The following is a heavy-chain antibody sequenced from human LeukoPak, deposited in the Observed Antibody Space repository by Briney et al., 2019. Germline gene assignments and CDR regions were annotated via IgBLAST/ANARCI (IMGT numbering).Heavy chain of an antibody. Sequence: SETLSLTCAVYGGSFSGYYWSWIRQPPGKGLEWIGEINHSGSTNYNPSLKSRVTISVDTSKNQFSLKLSSVTAADTAVYYCARALAAYGGYNWFDPWGQGTLVTVSS. D-gene: IGHD4-23*01. CDR1: GGSFSGYY. CDR2: INHSGST. J-gene: IGHJ5*02. V-gene: IGHV4-34*01. CDR3: ARALAAYGGYNWFDP.